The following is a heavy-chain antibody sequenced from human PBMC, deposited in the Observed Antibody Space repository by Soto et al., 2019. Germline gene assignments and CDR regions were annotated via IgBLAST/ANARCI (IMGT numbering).Heavy chain of an antibody. CDR3: AKGGWFDN. J-gene: IGHJ4*02. D-gene: IGHD6-19*01. Sequence: PGGSLILSCAASGFTFSGYYMSWVRQAPGKGLEWVAALSDTGGSTYYGDSVKGRFTISRDNSKNTLYLQMNSLRVEDTAQYYCAKGGWFDNWGQGTLVTVSS. CDR1: GFTFSGYY. V-gene: IGHV3-23*01. CDR2: LSDTGGST.